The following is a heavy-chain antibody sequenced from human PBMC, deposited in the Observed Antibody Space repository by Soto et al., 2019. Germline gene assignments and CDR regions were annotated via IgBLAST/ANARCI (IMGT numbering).Heavy chain of an antibody. D-gene: IGHD6-19*01. J-gene: IGHJ4*02. CDR3: ARGPRGLGAAVDYIDY. V-gene: IGHV3-13*04. Sequence: EVQLVESGGGLVQPGGSLRLSCAASGFTFSSYDMHWVRQATGKGLEWVSAIGTAGDTYYPGSVKGRFTISRENAQNSLYLEMNSLRAGDTAVYYCARGPRGLGAAVDYIDYWGQGTLVTVSS. CDR1: GFTFSSYD. CDR2: IGTAGDT.